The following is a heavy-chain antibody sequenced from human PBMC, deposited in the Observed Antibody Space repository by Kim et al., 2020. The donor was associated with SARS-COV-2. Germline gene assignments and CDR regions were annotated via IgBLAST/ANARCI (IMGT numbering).Heavy chain of an antibody. J-gene: IGHJ4*02. Sequence: SETLSLTCAVSGGSISSSNWWSWVRQPPGKGLEWIGEIYHSGSTNYNPSLKSRVTISVDKSKNQFSLKLSSVTAADTAVYYCARSYYYDIGGETYDYWGQGTLVTVSS. CDR2: IYHSGST. CDR1: GGSISSSNW. V-gene: IGHV4-4*02. CDR3: ARSYYYDIGGETYDY. D-gene: IGHD3-22*01.